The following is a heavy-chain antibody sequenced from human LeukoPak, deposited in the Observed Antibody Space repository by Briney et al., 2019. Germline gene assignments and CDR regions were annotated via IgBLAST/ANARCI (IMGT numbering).Heavy chain of an antibody. CDR1: GFTFPSSG. D-gene: IGHD4-17*01. Sequence: EASVKVSCKASGFTFPSSGVQWVRQARGQRLEWIGWIVVGSGNTNYAQKFQERVTITRDMSTTTAYMELSSLRSEDTAVYYCARDPPPSYGDTYYYYGMDVWGQGTTVTVSS. CDR2: IVVGSGNT. J-gene: IGHJ6*02. V-gene: IGHV1-58*01. CDR3: ARDPPPSYGDTYYYYGMDV.